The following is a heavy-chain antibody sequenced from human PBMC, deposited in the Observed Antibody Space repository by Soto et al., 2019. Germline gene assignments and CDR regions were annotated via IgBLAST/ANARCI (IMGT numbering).Heavy chain of an antibody. V-gene: IGHV1-18*01. D-gene: IGHD6-13*01. CDR1: GYTFTSYG. Sequence: ASVKVSCKASGYTFTSYGISWVRQAPGQGLEWMGWISAYNGNTNYAQKLQGRVTMTTDTSTSTAYMELRSLRSDDTAVYYCARRAAAGNYYYYYMDVWGKGTTVTVSS. CDR2: ISAYNGNT. CDR3: ARRAAAGNYYYYYMDV. J-gene: IGHJ6*03.